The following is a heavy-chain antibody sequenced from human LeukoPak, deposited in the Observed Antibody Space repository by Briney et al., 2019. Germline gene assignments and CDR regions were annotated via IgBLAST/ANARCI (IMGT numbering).Heavy chain of an antibody. CDR1: GGSFSGYY. D-gene: IGHD4-17*01. J-gene: IGHJ4*02. CDR2: IYHSGST. CDR3: ASVSGEMTTVTSFDY. Sequence: SETLSLTCAVYGGSFSGYYWGWIRQPPGKGLEWIGSIYHSGSTYYNPSLKSRVTISVDTSKNQFSLKLSSVTAADTAVYYCASVSGEMTTVTSFDYWGQGTLVTVSS. V-gene: IGHV4-34*01.